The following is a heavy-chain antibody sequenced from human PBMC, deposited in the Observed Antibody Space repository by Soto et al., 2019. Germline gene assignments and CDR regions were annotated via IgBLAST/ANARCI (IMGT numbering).Heavy chain of an antibody. CDR1: GGSISSGGYY. Sequence: QVQLQESGPGLVKPSQTLSLTCTVSGGSISSGGYYWSWIRQHPRKGLEWLGYIYYSGSTYYTPSLKSRVTISVDTSKNQFSLKLSSVTAADTAVYYCARDSPTTTVTTPLLPVDYYYDMDVWGKGTTVTVSS. J-gene: IGHJ6*03. CDR3: ARDSPTTTVTTPLLPVDYYYDMDV. V-gene: IGHV4-31*03. D-gene: IGHD4-17*01. CDR2: IYYSGST.